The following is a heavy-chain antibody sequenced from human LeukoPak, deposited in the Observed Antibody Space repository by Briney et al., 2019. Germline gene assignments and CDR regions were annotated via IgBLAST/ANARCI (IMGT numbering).Heavy chain of an antibody. CDR3: ARHDTASSSSWYPFDY. J-gene: IGHJ4*02. D-gene: IGHD6-13*01. V-gene: IGHV4-39*07. Sequence: SETLSLTCTVSGGSISSSSYYWGWLRQPPGKGLEWIGSIYYSGSTYYNPSLKSRVTISVDTSKNQFSLKLSSVTAADTAVYYCARHDTASSSSWYPFDYWGQGTLVTVSS. CDR1: GGSISSSSYY. CDR2: IYYSGST.